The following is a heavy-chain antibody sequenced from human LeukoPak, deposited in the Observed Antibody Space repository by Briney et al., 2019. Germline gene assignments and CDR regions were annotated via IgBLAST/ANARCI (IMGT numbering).Heavy chain of an antibody. Sequence: GGSLRLTCAASGFTVSNNYMSWVRQAPGKGLEWLSVNYSGGSTYSAESVKGRFTISRDNSKNTLYLQMNSLRAEDTAVYYCARDFLGSSGWYRYFDYWGQGTLVTVSS. J-gene: IGHJ4*02. CDR1: GFTVSNNY. D-gene: IGHD6-19*01. CDR3: ARDFLGSSGWYRYFDY. V-gene: IGHV3-53*01. CDR2: NYSGGST.